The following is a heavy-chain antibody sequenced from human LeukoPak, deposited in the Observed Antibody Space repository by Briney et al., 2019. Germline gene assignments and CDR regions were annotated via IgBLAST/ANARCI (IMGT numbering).Heavy chain of an antibody. CDR1: GYTFTSYG. Sequence: VASVKVSCKASGYTFTSYGISWVRQAPGQGLEWMGIINPSGGSTSYAQKFQGRVTMTRDTSTSTVYMELSSLRSEDTAVYYCAREGYGSGSLNWFDPWGQGTLVTVSS. D-gene: IGHD3-10*01. CDR2: INPSGGST. J-gene: IGHJ5*02. CDR3: AREGYGSGSLNWFDP. V-gene: IGHV1-46*01.